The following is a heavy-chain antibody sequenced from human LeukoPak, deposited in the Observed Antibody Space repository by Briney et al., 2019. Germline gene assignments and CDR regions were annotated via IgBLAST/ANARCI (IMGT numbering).Heavy chain of an antibody. J-gene: IGHJ4*02. CDR2: ISNSGSA. CDR3: ATAPNPDYFDY. Sequence: SETLSLTCTVSGDSIGQDYWNWIRQPPGRGLEWIGHISNSGSASYNPSLKSRVTISVDRSKNQFSLRLNSMTAADTAFYYCATAPNPDYFDYWGQGTLATVSS. CDR1: GDSIGQDY. D-gene: IGHD3-16*01. V-gene: IGHV4-59*01.